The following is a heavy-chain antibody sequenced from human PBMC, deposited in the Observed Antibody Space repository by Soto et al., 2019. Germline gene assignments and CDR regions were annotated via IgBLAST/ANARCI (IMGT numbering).Heavy chain of an antibody. CDR3: ARDEVYCSGGSCQPFDY. CDR2: MNPNSGNT. CDR1: GYTFTSYD. J-gene: IGHJ4*02. V-gene: IGHV1-8*01. D-gene: IGHD2-15*01. Sequence: QVQLVQSGAEVKKPGASVKVSCKASGYTFTSYDINWVRQATGQGLEWMGWMNPNSGNTGYAQKFRGRVTMTRNTSISTAYMELSSLRSEDTAVYYCARDEVYCSGGSCQPFDYWGQGTLVTVSS.